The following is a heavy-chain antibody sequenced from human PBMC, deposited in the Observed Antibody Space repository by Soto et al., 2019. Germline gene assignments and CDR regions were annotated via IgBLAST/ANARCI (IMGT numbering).Heavy chain of an antibody. V-gene: IGHV1-69*06. D-gene: IGHD1-1*01. CDR2: ILPIFGTA. J-gene: IGHJ3*02. Sequence: SVKVSCKASGGTFSTSSINWLRQAPGQRPEWMGNILPIFGTADYAQKFQDRVTITADKSTDTAYMELRSLFSEDTAVYYCARGHEYDGTSDAFDIWGQGTEVTVSS. CDR1: GGTFSTSS. CDR3: ARGHEYDGTSDAFDI.